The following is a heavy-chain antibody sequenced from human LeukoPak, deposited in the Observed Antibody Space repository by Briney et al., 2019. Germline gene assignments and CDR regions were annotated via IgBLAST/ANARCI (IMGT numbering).Heavy chain of an antibody. Sequence: PGGSLRLSCAASGFTFSSYAMSWVRQAPGKGLGWVSGISSSGDSTYYADSAKGRFTISRDNSKKTLYLQTNSLRAEDTAVYYCARGRYCSSTSCYIDYWGQGTLVTVSS. D-gene: IGHD2-2*02. J-gene: IGHJ4*02. CDR3: ARGRYCSSTSCYIDY. CDR1: GFTFSSYA. CDR2: ISSSGDST. V-gene: IGHV3-23*01.